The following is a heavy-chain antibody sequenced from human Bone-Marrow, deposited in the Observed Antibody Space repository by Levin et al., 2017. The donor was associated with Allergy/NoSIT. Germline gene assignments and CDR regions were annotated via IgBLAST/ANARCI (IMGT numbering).Heavy chain of an antibody. CDR1: GFTFSSYG. Sequence: GESLKISCAASGFTFSSYGMHWVRQAPGKGLEWVAVIWYDGSNKYYADSVKGRFTISRDNSKNTLYLQMNSLRAEDTAVYYCARDGCGGDCYFPDYWGQGTLVTVSS. CDR2: IWYDGSNK. J-gene: IGHJ4*02. CDR3: ARDGCGGDCYFPDY. D-gene: IGHD2-21*02. V-gene: IGHV3-33*01.